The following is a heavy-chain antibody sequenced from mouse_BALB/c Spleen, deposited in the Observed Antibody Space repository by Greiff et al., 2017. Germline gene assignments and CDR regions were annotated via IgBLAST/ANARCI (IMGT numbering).Heavy chain of an antibody. V-gene: IGHV1S81*02. Sequence: QVQLQQPGAELVKPGASVKLSCKASGYTFTSYWMHWVKQRPGQGLEWIGEINPSNGRTNYNEKFKSKATLTVDKSSSTAYMQLSSLTSEDSAVYYCARGSSYDFDYWGQGTTLTVSS. CDR3: ARGSSYDFDY. CDR2: INPSNGRT. J-gene: IGHJ2*01. CDR1: GYTFTSYW. D-gene: IGHD1-1*01.